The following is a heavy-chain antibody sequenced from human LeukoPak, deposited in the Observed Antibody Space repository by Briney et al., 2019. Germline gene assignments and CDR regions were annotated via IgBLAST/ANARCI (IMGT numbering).Heavy chain of an antibody. CDR2: SKSESDGGTT. D-gene: IGHD2-21*02. Sequence: PGGSLRLSCAASGIIFNNVWMNWVRQAPGKGLEWVARSKSESDGGTTDYAAPVKGRFTISRDDSKNTLYLQMNSLKTDDTALYYCTTRRVDTGVVTGDFWGQGTLVTVSS. J-gene: IGHJ4*02. V-gene: IGHV3-15*07. CDR1: GIIFNNVW. CDR3: TTRRVDTGVVTGDF.